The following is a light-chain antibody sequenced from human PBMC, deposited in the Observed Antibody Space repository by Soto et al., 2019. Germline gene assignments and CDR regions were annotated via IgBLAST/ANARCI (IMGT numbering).Light chain of an antibody. V-gene: IGKV3-20*01. CDR3: CRYGSSAYT. CDR2: GAS. J-gene: IGKJ1*01. CDR1: QSVSSSY. Sequence: EIVVTQSPGTLSLSPEVRATLSCRASQSVSSSYLAWYQQTPGQAPRLLIYGASIRGTGIPDRFSGSGSGIDFARMISRLEAEYLAVYYCCRYGSSAYTFGQATKVEFK.